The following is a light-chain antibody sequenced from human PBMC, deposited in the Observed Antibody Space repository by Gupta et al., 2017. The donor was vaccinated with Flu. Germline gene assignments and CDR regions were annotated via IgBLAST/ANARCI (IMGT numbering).Light chain of an antibody. CDR2: KNF. Sequence: SVLTQASSASGATGQRDTIYCSGSHSNIGNNYVYWYQQVPGRPPKVLIYKNFQRPSGVPDRFSGSNSVTSISLAISGLRSEDEADYFCASWDDSLSALVFGGGTRVTVL. CDR1: HSNIGNNY. CDR3: ASWDDSLSALV. J-gene: IGLJ2*01. V-gene: IGLV1-47*01.